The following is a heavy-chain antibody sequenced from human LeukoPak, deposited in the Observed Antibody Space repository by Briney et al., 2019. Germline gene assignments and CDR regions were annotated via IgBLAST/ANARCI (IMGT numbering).Heavy chain of an antibody. CDR2: IFYSGST. Sequence: PSETLSLTCTVSGGSISTSSYYWGWVRQPPGKGLEWIGNIFYSGSTNYNPSLKSRVTISVDTSKNQFSLKLSSVTAADTAVYYCARGGGEDIVVVPPAIPGFDYWGQGTLVTVSS. CDR1: GGSISTSSYY. V-gene: IGHV4-39*01. J-gene: IGHJ4*02. D-gene: IGHD2-2*01. CDR3: ARGGGEDIVVVPPAIPGFDY.